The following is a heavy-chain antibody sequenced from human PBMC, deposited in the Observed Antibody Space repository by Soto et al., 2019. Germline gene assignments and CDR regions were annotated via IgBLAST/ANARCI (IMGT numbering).Heavy chain of an antibody. J-gene: IGHJ5*02. D-gene: IGHD2-8*01. CDR3: ARGWMYAPRFAP. V-gene: IGHV4-30-2*01. Sequence: QLQLQESGSGLVKPSQTLSLTCAVSGGSISSGGYSWSWIRQPPGKGLEWIGYIYHSGSTYYDPYLKSRVTISVDRSKNQFSLKLSSVTAADTAGYYCARGWMYAPRFAPWGQGTMVTVSS. CDR1: GGSISSGGYS. CDR2: IYHSGST.